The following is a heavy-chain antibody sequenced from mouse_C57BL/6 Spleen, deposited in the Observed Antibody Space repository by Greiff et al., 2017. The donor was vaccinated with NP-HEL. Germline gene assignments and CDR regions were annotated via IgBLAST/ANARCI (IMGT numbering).Heavy chain of an antibody. D-gene: IGHD3-2*02. V-gene: IGHV1-50*01. CDR3: ARQRTAQAPFDY. CDR2: IDPSDSYT. J-gene: IGHJ2*01. CDR1: GYTFTSYW. Sequence: QVQLQQSGAELVKPGASVKLSCKASGYTFTSYWMQWVKQRPGQGLEWIGEIDPSDSYTNYNQKFKGKATLTVDTSSSTAYMQLSSLTSEDSAVYYCARQRTAQAPFDYWGQGTTLTVSS.